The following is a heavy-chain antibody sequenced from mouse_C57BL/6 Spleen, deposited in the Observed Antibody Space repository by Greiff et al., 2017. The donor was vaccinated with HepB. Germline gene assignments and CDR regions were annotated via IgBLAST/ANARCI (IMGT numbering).Heavy chain of an antibody. J-gene: IGHJ1*03. V-gene: IGHV1-54*01. D-gene: IGHD3-2*02. CDR3: AYSSGYWYFDV. CDR1: GYAFTNYL. CDR2: INPGSGGT. Sequence: VQLQQSGAELVRPGTSVKVSCKASGYAFTNYLIEWVKQRPGQGLEWIGVINPGSGGTNYNEKFKGKATLTADKSSSTAYMQLSSLTSEDSAVYFCAYSSGYWYFDVWGTGTTVTVSS.